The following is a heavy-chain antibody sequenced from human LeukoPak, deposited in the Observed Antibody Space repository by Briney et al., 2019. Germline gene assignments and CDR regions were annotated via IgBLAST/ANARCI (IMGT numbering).Heavy chain of an antibody. J-gene: IGHJ3*02. CDR2: ISAYNGNT. Sequence: ASVKVSCKASGGTFSSYAISWVRQAPGQGLEWMGWISAYNGNTNYAQKLQGRVTMTTDTSTSTAYMELRSLRSDDTAVYYCARVATYYYDSSGYYGGGAFDIWGQGTMVTVSS. D-gene: IGHD3-22*01. CDR1: GGTFSSYA. CDR3: ARVATYYYDSSGYYGGGAFDI. V-gene: IGHV1-18*01.